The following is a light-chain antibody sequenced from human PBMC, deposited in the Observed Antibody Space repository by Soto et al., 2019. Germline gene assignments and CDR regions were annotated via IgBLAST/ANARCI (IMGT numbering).Light chain of an antibody. V-gene: IGKV1-5*01. CDR2: DAS. CDR1: QSISSL. J-gene: IGKJ1*01. Sequence: DIQMTQSPSTLSASVGDRVTITCRASQSISSLLAWYQQKPGKAPKLLIYDASSLKSGVPSRFSGSGSGTEFTLTISSLQPDDFVTYYCQQYNSYWTFGQGTKVDIK. CDR3: QQYNSYWT.